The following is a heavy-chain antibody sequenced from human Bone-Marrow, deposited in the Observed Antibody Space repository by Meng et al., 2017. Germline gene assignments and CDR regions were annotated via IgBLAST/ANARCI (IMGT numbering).Heavy chain of an antibody. CDR2: INAGNGNT. D-gene: IGHD2-2*01. Sequence: QVQVVHSGTEVKKPGASVKVSCKASGYTFTSYAIHWVRQAPGQRPEWMGWINAGNGNTEDSQKFQGRVTITRDTSASTAYMELSSLTSEDTAVYYCARVYCSSTSCQYYFDYWGQGTLVTVSS. J-gene: IGHJ4*02. CDR1: GYTFTSYA. CDR3: ARVYCSSTSCQYYFDY. V-gene: IGHV1-3*01.